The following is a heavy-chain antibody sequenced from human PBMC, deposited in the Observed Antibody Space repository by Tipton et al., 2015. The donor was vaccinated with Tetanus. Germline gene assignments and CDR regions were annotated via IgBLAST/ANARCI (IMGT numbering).Heavy chain of an antibody. Sequence: SLRLSCAASGFTFSSYGMHWVRQAPGKGLEWVAVISYDGSNKYYADSVKGRFTISRDNSKNTLYLQMNSLRAEDTAVYYCAKDWGGRQWLVPDYWGQGTLVTVSS. CDR3: AKDWGGRQWLVPDY. CDR1: GFTFSSYG. CDR2: ISYDGSNK. V-gene: IGHV3-30*18. D-gene: IGHD6-19*01. J-gene: IGHJ4*02.